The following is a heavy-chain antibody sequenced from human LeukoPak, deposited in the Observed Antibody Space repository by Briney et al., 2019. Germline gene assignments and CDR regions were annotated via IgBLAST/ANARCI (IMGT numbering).Heavy chain of an antibody. CDR2: INPSGGST. Sequence: GASVKVSCKASGYTFTRYHMYWVRQAPGQGREWMGIINPSGGSTSYAQKFQGRVTINRDTSTSTVYMELSSLRSEDTAVYYCAREAGSSGYYHFDYWGQGTLVTVSS. CDR1: GYTFTRYH. CDR3: AREAGSSGYYHFDY. D-gene: IGHD3-22*01. V-gene: IGHV1-46*01. J-gene: IGHJ4*02.